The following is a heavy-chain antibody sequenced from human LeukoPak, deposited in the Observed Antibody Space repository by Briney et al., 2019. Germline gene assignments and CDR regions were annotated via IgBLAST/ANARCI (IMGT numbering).Heavy chain of an antibody. V-gene: IGHV3-74*01. CDR3: ARGWESGAFDI. CDR2: INSDGSTT. J-gene: IGHJ3*02. Sequence: GGSLRLSCAASGFTFSSYWMHWVRQAPGKGLVWVSRINSDGSTTNYAPSVKGRFTISRDNARITLYLQMNSLRGEDTAVYYCARGWESGAFDIWGQGTMVTVSS. CDR1: GFTFSSYW. D-gene: IGHD1-26*01.